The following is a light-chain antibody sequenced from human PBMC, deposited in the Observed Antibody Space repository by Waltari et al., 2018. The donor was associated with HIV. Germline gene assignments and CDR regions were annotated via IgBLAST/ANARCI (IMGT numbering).Light chain of an antibody. CDR1: NIGSKS. CDR3: QVWDSSSHHWV. V-gene: IGLV3-21*02. Sequence: SYVLTPPPSVSVAPGQTARITCGGNNIGSKSVHWYRQKPGQAPVVVVYHDSGRPSGIPERFSGSNSGNTATLTLSRVEAGDEADYYCQVWDSSSHHWVFGGGTKLTVL. CDR2: HDS. J-gene: IGLJ3*02.